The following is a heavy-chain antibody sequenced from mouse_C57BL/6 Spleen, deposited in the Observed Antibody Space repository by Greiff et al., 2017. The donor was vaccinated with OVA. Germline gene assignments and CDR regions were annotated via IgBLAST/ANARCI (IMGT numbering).Heavy chain of an antibody. CDR3: ADYYGSSGAGLDY. Sequence: VQLQQPGAELVKPGASVKLSCKASGYTFTSYWMHWVKQRPGQGLEWIGMIHPNSGSTNYNEKFKSKATLTVDKSSSTAYMQLSSLTSEDYAVYYCADYYGSSGAGLDYWGQGTSVTVSS. J-gene: IGHJ4*01. D-gene: IGHD1-1*01. CDR2: IHPNSGST. CDR1: GYTFTSYW. V-gene: IGHV1-64*01.